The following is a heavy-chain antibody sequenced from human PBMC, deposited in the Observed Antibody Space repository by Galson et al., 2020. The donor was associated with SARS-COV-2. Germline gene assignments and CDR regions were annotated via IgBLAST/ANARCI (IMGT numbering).Heavy chain of an antibody. Sequence: ESLKISCTVSGGSISSSSHYWGWIRQPPGKGLEWIGSIYYTGSTYYNPSLKSRVTISVDTSKKQFSLRLRSVTAADTSVYYCAREGSKIAGAVTGLASGGQGPL. D-gene: IGHD6-19*01. CDR2: IYYTGST. V-gene: IGHV4-39*02. CDR1: GGSISSSSHY. J-gene: IGHJ4*02. CDR3: AREGSKIAGAVTGLAS.